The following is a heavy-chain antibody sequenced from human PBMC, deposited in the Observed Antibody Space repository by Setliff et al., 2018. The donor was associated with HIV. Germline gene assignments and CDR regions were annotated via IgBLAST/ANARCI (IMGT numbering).Heavy chain of an antibody. CDR1: GDSITGSFY. D-gene: IGHD3-22*01. J-gene: IGHJ4*02. CDR3: ARWPPHRSSDYDQEYYFDY. V-gene: IGHV4-38-2*01. CDR2: IWPSGTS. Sequence: SETLSLTCGVSGDSITGSFYWAWIRQPPGKGLEWIANIYPSGSIWPSGTSNYNPSLKGRVTISVDTSKNQFSLKLSSVTAADTAVYYCARWPPHRSSDYDQEYYFDYWGQGTLVTVSS.